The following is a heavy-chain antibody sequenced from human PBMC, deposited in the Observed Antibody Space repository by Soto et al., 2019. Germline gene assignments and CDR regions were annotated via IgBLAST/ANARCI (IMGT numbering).Heavy chain of an antibody. CDR2: IYYSGSM. CDR1: GGSISSTSYY. CDR3: ARQSKSSGHAYSFDY. D-gene: IGHD3-22*01. V-gene: IGHV4-39*01. J-gene: IGHJ4*02. Sequence: QLQLQESGPGLVKPSETLSLTCTVSGGSISSTSYYWGWFRQPPGKGLEWIANIYYSGSMYYNPSLKSRVTISVDTSKNQFSLKLTSVTAADTAVYYCARQSKSSGHAYSFDYWGQGTLVTVSS.